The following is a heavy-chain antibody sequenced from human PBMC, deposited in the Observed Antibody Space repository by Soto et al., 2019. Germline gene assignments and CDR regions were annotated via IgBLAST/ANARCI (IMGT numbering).Heavy chain of an antibody. J-gene: IGHJ6*02. CDR3: VNDGQLVGGDYYDGMDV. CDR1: GFTFSSYA. D-gene: IGHD6-6*01. CDR2: ISSNGGST. Sequence: LRLSCSASGFTFSSYAMHWVRQAPGKGLEYVSAISSNGGSTYYADSVKGRFTISRDNSKNTLYLQMSSLRAEDTAVYYCVNDGQLVGGDYYDGMDVWGQGTTVTVSS. V-gene: IGHV3-64D*06.